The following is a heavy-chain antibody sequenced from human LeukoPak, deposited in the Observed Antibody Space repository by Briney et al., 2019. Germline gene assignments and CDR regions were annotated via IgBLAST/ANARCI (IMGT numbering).Heavy chain of an antibody. J-gene: IGHJ4*02. V-gene: IGHV3-9*01. CDR1: GFTYDDYA. CDR3: ASEPSGSPAGGRDY. Sequence: GGSLRLSRAPSGFTYDDYAMRWVRQAPGRALEWVSSISWNSANIGNADSVKGRFTISRDNSKNTLYLQMNSLRAEDTAVYYCASEPSGSPAGGRDYWGQGTLVTVSS. D-gene: IGHD1-26*01. CDR2: ISWNSANI.